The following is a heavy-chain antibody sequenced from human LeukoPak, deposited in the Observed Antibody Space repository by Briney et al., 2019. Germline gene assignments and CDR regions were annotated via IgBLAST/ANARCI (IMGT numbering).Heavy chain of an antibody. J-gene: IGHJ4*02. CDR1: GFTFSSYA. V-gene: IGHV3-64D*06. CDR3: VKLFTYYYGSGSFPDY. CDR2: ISINGGST. D-gene: IGHD3-10*01. Sequence: PGGSLRLSCSASGFTFSSYAMYWVRQAPGKGLEYVSAISINGGSTHYADSVKGRFTISRDNSKNTLYLQMSSLRPEDTAVFYCVKLFTYYYGSGSFPDYWGQGTLVTVSS.